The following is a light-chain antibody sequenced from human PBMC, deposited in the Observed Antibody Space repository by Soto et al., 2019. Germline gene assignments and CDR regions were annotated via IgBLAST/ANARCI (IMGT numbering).Light chain of an antibody. CDR2: RND. CDR3: AAWDDSLSGYV. J-gene: IGLJ1*01. Sequence: QSVLTQPPSASGTPGQRVTISCSGGSSYIGSKYVYWYQQLPGTAPKLLIYRNDQRPSRISDRFSGSKSGTSASLAISGLRSEDEADYYCAAWDDSLSGYVFGTGTKLTVL. CDR1: SSYIGSKY. V-gene: IGLV1-47*01.